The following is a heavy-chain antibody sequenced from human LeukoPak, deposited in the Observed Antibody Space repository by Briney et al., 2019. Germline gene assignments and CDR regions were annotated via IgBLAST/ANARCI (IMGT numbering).Heavy chain of an antibody. CDR1: GFTFSLYA. J-gene: IGHJ6*02. Sequence: GRSLRLSCSASGFTFSLYAMNWVRQAPGKGLEWVAFISSDGRNDHYADSVKGRFTISRDNAKNTVYMQMNSLRAEDTAVYYCAKYSSSSNYYYGMDVWGQGTTVTVSS. CDR2: ISSDGRND. D-gene: IGHD6-13*01. CDR3: AKYSSSSNYYYGMDV. V-gene: IGHV3-30*18.